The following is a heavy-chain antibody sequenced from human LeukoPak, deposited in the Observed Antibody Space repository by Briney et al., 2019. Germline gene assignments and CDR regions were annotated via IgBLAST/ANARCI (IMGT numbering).Heavy chain of an antibody. D-gene: IGHD2-8*01. CDR3: ARDDCTNGVCPDY. Sequence: GGSLRLSCAASGFTFSSYWMSWVRQAPGKGLEWVANIKQDGSEKYYVDSVKGRFTISRDNAKNSLYLQMNSLRAEDTAVYYRARDDCTNGVCPDYWGQGTLVTVSS. CDR1: GFTFSSYW. J-gene: IGHJ4*02. CDR2: IKQDGSEK. V-gene: IGHV3-7*03.